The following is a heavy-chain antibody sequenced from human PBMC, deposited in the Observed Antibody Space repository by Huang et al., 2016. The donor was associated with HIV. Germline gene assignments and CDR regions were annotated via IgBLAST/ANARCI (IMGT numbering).Heavy chain of an antibody. CDR2: ISYDGSSK. CDR1: GFTFNKFD. Sequence: QVQLVESGGGVVQPGRSLRLSCAAFGFTFNKFDMHWVRQGPGKGLEWVAIISYDGSSKYHADSLKGRFTISRDNSKNTVYLQMNSLRVEDTAVYYCAKDGRGSGTYYDYFEYWGQGTLVTVSS. CDR3: AKDGRGSGTYYDYFEY. V-gene: IGHV3-30*18. J-gene: IGHJ4*02. D-gene: IGHD1-26*01.